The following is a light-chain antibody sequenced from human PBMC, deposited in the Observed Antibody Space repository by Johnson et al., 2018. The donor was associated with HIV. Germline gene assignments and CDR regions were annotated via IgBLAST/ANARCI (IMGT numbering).Light chain of an antibody. V-gene: IGLV1-51*02. CDR3: GTWDNSLSTGGV. J-gene: IGLJ1*01. CDR1: SSNIGHNY. Sequence: QSVLTQSPSVSAAPGQKVTISCSGSSSNIGHNYVSWYQQLPGTAPKLLIYENNKRPSGIPDRFSGSKSGPSATLGITGLQPGDEADYYCGTWDNSLSTGGVFGTGTKVTVL. CDR2: ENN.